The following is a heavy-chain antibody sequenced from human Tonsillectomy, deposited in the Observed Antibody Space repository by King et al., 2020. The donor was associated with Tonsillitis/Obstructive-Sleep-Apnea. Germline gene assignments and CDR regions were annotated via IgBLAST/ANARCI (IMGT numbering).Heavy chain of an antibody. Sequence: VQLVESGGGLVQPGGSLRLSCAASGFTFSSYWMHWVRQAPGKGLVWVSRINSDGSRTNYADSVKGRFTISRDNAKNTLYLQMNSRRAEDTAVYYCARVLFDMITVTTGYWGQGTLVTVSS. CDR3: ARVLFDMITVTTGY. CDR1: GFTFSSYW. J-gene: IGHJ4*02. D-gene: IGHD4-17*01. V-gene: IGHV3-74*01. CDR2: INSDGSRT.